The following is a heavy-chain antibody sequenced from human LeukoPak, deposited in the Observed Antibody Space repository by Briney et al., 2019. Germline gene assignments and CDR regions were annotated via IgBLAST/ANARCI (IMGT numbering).Heavy chain of an antibody. Sequence: SETLSLTCAVYGGSFSGYYWSWIRQPPGKGLEWIGEINHSGSTNYNPSLKSRVTISVDTSKNQFSLKLSSVTAADTAVYYCASLNGGGITGTTNYWGQGTLVTVSS. V-gene: IGHV4-34*01. CDR3: ASLNGGGITGTTNY. CDR1: GGSFSGYY. D-gene: IGHD1-20*01. CDR2: INHSGST. J-gene: IGHJ4*02.